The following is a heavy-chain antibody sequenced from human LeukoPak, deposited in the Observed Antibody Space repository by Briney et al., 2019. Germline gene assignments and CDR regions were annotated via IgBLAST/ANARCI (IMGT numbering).Heavy chain of an antibody. J-gene: IGHJ5*02. CDR2: IYYSGST. Sequence: SETLSLTCTVSGGSISSYYWSWIRQPPGKGLEWIGYIYYSGSTNYNPSLKSRVTMSVDTSKKQFSLKLRSGTAADTAVYYCARDIGTPYYYDSSGYYSGWFDPWGQGTLVTVSS. CDR3: ARDIGTPYYYDSSGYYSGWFDP. V-gene: IGHV4-59*01. D-gene: IGHD3-22*01. CDR1: GGSISSYY.